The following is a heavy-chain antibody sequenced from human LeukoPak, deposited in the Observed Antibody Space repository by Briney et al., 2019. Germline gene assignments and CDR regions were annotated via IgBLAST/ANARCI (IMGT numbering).Heavy chain of an antibody. J-gene: IGHJ4*02. D-gene: IGHD4-17*01. CDR2: ISYDGSNK. CDR1: GFTFSSYA. V-gene: IGHV3-30-3*01. CDR3: ARDLDYGDYHVDY. Sequence: GGSLRLSCAASGFTFSSYAMPWVRQAPGKGLEWVAVISYDGSNKYYADSVKGRFTISRDNSKNTLYLQMNSLRAEDTAVYYCARDLDYGDYHVDYWGQGTLVTVSS.